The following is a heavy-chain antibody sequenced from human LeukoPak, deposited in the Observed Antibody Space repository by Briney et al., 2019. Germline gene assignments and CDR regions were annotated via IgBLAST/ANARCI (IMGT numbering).Heavy chain of an antibody. CDR1: GFTFADYD. Sequence: GGSLRLSCSVSGFTFADYDIYWVRQAPGRGLQWVSTITSNGGRIDSADSVKGRFNISRDNAKNFVYLQMNSLRPDDTAFYYCAKGVPGIGPLYWGQGTLVTVSS. D-gene: IGHD3-10*01. CDR3: AKGVPGIGPLY. CDR2: ITSNGGRI. J-gene: IGHJ4*02. V-gene: IGHV3-9*01.